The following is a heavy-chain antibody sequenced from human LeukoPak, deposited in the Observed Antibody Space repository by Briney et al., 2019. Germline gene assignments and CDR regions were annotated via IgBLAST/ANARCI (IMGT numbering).Heavy chain of an antibody. J-gene: IGHJ4*02. CDR2: TYYRSKWYN. V-gene: IGHV6-1*01. CDR1: GDSVSSHSAA. D-gene: IGHD6-19*01. CDR3: ARDQRAIALAGVFDS. Sequence: SQTLSLTCAISGDSVSSHSAARNWIRQSPSSGLEWLGRTYYRSKWYNDYAVSLKSRMIINPDTSKNQFSLQLNSVTPDDTAVYYCARDQRAIALAGVFDSWGQGILVTASS.